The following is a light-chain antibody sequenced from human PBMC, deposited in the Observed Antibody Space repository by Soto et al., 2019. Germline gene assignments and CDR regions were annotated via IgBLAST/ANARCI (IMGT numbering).Light chain of an antibody. V-gene: IGKV1-12*01. Sequence: DLQMTQSPSSVSASVGDRVTITCRASQDISSYLAWYQQKPGKAPKLLIYAASILLSGVPSRFSGSGSGADFTLTIGSLQPEDFATYYCQQASSFPLTFGGGTKVDIK. CDR3: QQASSFPLT. CDR2: AAS. J-gene: IGKJ4*01. CDR1: QDISSY.